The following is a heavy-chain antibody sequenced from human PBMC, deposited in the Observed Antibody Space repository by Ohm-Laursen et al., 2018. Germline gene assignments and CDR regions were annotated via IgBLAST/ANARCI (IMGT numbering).Heavy chain of an antibody. V-gene: IGHV3-9*01. CDR3: ARGGQQQVEDY. Sequence: SLRLSCTASGFTFDDYAMHWVRQAPGKGLEWVSGISWNSGSIGYADSVKGRFTISRDNAKNSLYLQMNSLRAEDTAVYYCARGGQQQVEDYWGRGTLVTVSS. J-gene: IGHJ4*02. D-gene: IGHD6-13*01. CDR2: ISWNSGSI. CDR1: GFTFDDYA.